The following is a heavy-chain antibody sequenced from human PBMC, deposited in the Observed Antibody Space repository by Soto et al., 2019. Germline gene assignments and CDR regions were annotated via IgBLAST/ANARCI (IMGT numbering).Heavy chain of an antibody. CDR2: ISGDGGET. CDR1: GFNFRSYA. D-gene: IGHD2-8*01. J-gene: IGHJ4*01. CDR3: VKYFGLYDADFAH. Sequence: GGSLRLSCTVAGFNFRSYAMSWVRQAPGKGLEWVSAISGDGGETHYIDSVKARFIIARDNSKNTLSLQMKSVKTEDTAVYYFVKYFGLYDADFAHWGQGSLETVSS. V-gene: IGHV3-23*01.